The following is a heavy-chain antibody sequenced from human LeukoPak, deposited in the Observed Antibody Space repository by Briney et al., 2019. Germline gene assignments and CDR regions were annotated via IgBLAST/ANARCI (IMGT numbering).Heavy chain of an antibody. CDR2: ISSSGSTI. CDR3: ARGGSSSWGSYYYYGMVV. J-gene: IGHJ6*02. D-gene: IGHD6-13*01. Sequence: GGSLRLSCAASGFTFSDYYMSWVRQAPGKGLEWVSYISSSGSTIYYADSVKGGFTISRDNAKNSLYLQMNSLRAEDTAVYYCARGGSSSWGSYYYYGMVVWGQGTTVTVSS. V-gene: IGHV3-11*01. CDR1: GFTFSDYY.